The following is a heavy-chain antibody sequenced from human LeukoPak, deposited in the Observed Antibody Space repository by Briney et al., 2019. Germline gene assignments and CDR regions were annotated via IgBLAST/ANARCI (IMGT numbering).Heavy chain of an antibody. J-gene: IGHJ1*01. D-gene: IGHD2-21*02. Sequence: GGSLRLSCAASGFTFSSYAMSWVRQAPGKGLEWVSAISGSGGSTYYADSVKGRFTISRDNSKYTLYLQMNSLRAEDTAVYYCAKTFAKVTAIPRYFQHWGQGTLVTVSS. CDR3: AKTFAKVTAIPRYFQH. V-gene: IGHV3-23*01. CDR1: GFTFSSYA. CDR2: ISGSGGST.